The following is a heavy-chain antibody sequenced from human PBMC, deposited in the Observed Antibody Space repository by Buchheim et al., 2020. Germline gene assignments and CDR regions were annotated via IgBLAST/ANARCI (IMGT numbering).Heavy chain of an antibody. Sequence: QVQLQESGPGLVKPSGTLSLTCAVSGGSISSIDWWTWVRQPPGKGLEWIGEIYHSGTTNYYPSLKSRATIPVDKSKNQFSLNLSCVTAADTAVYYCARLKGGYYYYGMDVWGQGTT. CDR2: IYHSGTT. CDR3: ARLKGGYYYYGMDV. D-gene: IGHD3-16*01. CDR1: GGSISSIDW. V-gene: IGHV4-4*02. J-gene: IGHJ6*02.